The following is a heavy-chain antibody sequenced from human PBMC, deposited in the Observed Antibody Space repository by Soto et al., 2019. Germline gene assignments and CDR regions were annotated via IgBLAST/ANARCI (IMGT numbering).Heavy chain of an antibody. CDR3: ARDPGYIVVVPAATVGDAFDI. CDR2: ISAYNGNT. D-gene: IGHD2-2*01. V-gene: IGHV1-18*01. Sequence: ASVKVSCKASGYTFTSYGISWVRQAPGQGLEWMGWISAYNGNTNYAQKLQGRVTMTTDTSTSTAYTELRSLRSDDTAVYYCARDPGYIVVVPAATVGDAFDIWGQGTMLTVSS. J-gene: IGHJ3*02. CDR1: GYTFTSYG.